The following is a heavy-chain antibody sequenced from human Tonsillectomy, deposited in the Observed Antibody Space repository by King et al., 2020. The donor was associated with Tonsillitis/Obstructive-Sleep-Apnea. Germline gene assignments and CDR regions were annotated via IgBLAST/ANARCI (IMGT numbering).Heavy chain of an antibody. CDR3: ARAGPYRGEFDY. Sequence: VQLVESGGGLVQPGGSLRLSCAASGFTFSRYWMHWVRQAPGKGLVWVSRMNTDGSRTIYADSVEGRFTISRDNAKNTLYLQMNSLRGEDTAVYYCARAGPYRGEFDYWGQATLVTVSS. J-gene: IGHJ4*02. CDR2: MNTDGSRT. D-gene: IGHD3-16*01. CDR1: GFTFSRYW. V-gene: IGHV3-74*01.